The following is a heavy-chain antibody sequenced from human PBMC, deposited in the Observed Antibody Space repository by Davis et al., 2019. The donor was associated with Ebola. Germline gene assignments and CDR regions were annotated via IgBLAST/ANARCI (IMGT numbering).Heavy chain of an antibody. J-gene: IGHJ4*02. CDR2: TYYSSKWYY. D-gene: IGHD3-22*01. V-gene: IGHV6-1*01. CDR1: GDSVSSGG. CDR3: ARGWLRSGLDY. Sequence: HSQTLSLTCAISGDSVSSGGWNWIRQSPSRGLEWLGRTYYSSKWYYDYAVSMKSRISVNADIPKNQFSLQLDSVTPEDTAVYYCARGWLRSGLDYWGQGILVTVSS.